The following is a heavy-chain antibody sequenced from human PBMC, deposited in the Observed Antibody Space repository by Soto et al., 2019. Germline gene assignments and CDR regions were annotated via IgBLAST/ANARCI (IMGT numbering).Heavy chain of an antibody. CDR3: ARERGIGDYDY. V-gene: IGHV3-21*01. D-gene: IGHD4-17*01. CDR2: ISSSSSYI. CDR1: GFTFSSYS. J-gene: IGHJ4*02. Sequence: EVQLVESGGGLVKPGGSPRLSCAASGFTFSSYSMNWVRQAPGKGLEWVSSISSSSSYIYYADSVKGRFTISRDNAKNSLYLQMNSLRAEDTAVYYCARERGIGDYDYWGQGTLVTVSS.